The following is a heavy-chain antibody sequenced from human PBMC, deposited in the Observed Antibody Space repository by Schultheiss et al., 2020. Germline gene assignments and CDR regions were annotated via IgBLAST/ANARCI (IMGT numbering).Heavy chain of an antibody. CDR1: GFTFSSYA. CDR2: IWYDGSNK. D-gene: IGHD1-26*01. Sequence: GGSLRLSCAASGFTFSSYAMHWVRQAPGKGLEWVAVIWYDGSNKYYADSVKGRFTISRDNSKNTLYLQMNSLRAEDTAVYYCAKDLGRGGNYYHRFDYWGKGTRVTVSS. CDR3: AKDLGRGGNYYHRFDY. J-gene: IGHJ4*02. V-gene: IGHV3-33*06.